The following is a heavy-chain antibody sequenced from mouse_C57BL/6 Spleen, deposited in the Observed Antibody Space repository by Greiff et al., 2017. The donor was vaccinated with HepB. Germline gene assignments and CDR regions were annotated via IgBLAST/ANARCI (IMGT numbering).Heavy chain of an antibody. CDR2: IYPGDGDT. D-gene: IGHD2-1*01. CDR1: GYAFSSSW. CDR3: ARGYYGNYHYAMDY. V-gene: IGHV1-82*01. J-gene: IGHJ4*01. Sequence: QVQLKESGPELVKPGASVKISCKASGYAFSSSWMNWVKQRPGKGLEWIGRIYPGDGDTNYNGKFKGKATLTADKSSSTAYMQLSSLTSEDSAVYFCARGYYGNYHYAMDYWGQGTSVTVSS.